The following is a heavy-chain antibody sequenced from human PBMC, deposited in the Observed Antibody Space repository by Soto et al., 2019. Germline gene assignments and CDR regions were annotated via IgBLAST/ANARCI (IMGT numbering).Heavy chain of an antibody. V-gene: IGHV4-59*01. J-gene: IGHJ4*02. CDR3: ARDRPGTRGYSYGSVEYYFAY. Sequence: PSETLSLTCTVSGGSISSYYWSWIRQPPGKGLEWIGYIYYSGSTNYNPSLKSRVTISVDTSKNQFSLKLSSVTAADTAVYYCARDRPGTRGYSYGSVEYYFAYWGQGTLVTVSS. D-gene: IGHD5-18*01. CDR2: IYYSGST. CDR1: GGSISSYY.